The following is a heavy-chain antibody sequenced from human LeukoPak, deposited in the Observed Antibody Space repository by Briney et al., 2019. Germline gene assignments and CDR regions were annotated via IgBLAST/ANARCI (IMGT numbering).Heavy chain of an antibody. J-gene: IGHJ4*02. CDR2: INTDGSST. CDR1: GFTFSSYG. CDR3: ARAEWELYPSEY. D-gene: IGHD1-26*01. V-gene: IGHV3-74*01. Sequence: GGTLRLSCAASGFTFSSYGMNWVRQAPGKGLVWVSRINTDGSSTTYADSVKGRFTISRDNAKNTLYLQMNSLRVEDTAVYYCARAEWELYPSEYWGQGTLVTVSS.